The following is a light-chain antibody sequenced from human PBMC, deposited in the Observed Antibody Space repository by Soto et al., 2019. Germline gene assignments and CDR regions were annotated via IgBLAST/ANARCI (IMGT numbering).Light chain of an antibody. V-gene: IGLV1-47*01. CDR3: ATWDDSMSGFV. Sequence: QRVTISCSGSSSNIGSNSVYWYQHLTGTAPKLLIYRNNQRPSGVPDRISGSKSDTSASLAISGLRSEDEADYYCATWDDSMSGFVFGKGTKVTVL. J-gene: IGLJ1*01. CDR1: SSNIGSNS. CDR2: RNN.